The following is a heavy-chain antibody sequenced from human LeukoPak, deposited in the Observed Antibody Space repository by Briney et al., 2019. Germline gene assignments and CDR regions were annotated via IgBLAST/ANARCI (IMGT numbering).Heavy chain of an antibody. D-gene: IGHD5-18*01. CDR3: ARQYSYGSRAFDY. Sequence: GGSLRLSCAASGFTFSSYWMSWVRQAPGKGLEWVSYISSSGSTIYYADSVKGRFTISRDNAKNSLYLQMNSLRAEDTAVYYCARQYSYGSRAFDYWGQGTLVTVSS. CDR1: GFTFSSYW. CDR2: ISSSGSTI. J-gene: IGHJ4*02. V-gene: IGHV3-48*04.